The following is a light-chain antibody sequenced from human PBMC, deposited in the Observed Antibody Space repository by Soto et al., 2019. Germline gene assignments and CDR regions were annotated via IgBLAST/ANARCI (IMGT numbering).Light chain of an antibody. Sequence: DIVLTQSPGTLSVSPGERATLSCRASQTISSNYLAWYQQKPGQPPSLLIYGTSSRATGIPDRFSGSGSGTDFTLTISRLEPEDSPIYYCHQYVSWTFGQGTKVEIK. J-gene: IGKJ1*01. CDR3: HQYVSWT. CDR2: GTS. V-gene: IGKV3-20*01. CDR1: QTISSNY.